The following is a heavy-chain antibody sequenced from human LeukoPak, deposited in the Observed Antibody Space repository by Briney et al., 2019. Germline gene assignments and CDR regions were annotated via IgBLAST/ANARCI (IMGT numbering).Heavy chain of an antibody. V-gene: IGHV1-18*01. Sequence: ASVKVSCKASGYTFTSYGISWVRQAPGQGLEWMGWISAYNGNTNYAQKLQGRVTMTTDTSTSTAYMELRSLRSDDTAVYYCWSYDYVWGSYRPGEAFDIWGQGTMVTVSS. CDR1: GYTFTSYG. CDR2: ISAYNGNT. CDR3: WSYDYVWGSYRPGEAFDI. J-gene: IGHJ3*02. D-gene: IGHD3-16*02.